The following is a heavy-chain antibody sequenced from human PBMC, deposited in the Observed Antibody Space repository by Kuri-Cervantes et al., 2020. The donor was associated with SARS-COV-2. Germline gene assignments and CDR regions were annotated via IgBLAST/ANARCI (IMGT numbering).Heavy chain of an antibody. D-gene: IGHD3-9*01. V-gene: IGHV3-23*01. CDR2: ISGSGGST. CDR1: GFTFSSYA. Sequence: GGSLRLSCAASGFTFSSYAMSWVRQAPGKGLEWVSAISGSGGSTYYADSVKGRFTISRDNSKNTLYLQMNSLRAEDTAVYYCAKEGRYFDWLLLSGMDVWGQGTTVTVSS. CDR3: AKEGRYFDWLLLSGMDV. J-gene: IGHJ6*02.